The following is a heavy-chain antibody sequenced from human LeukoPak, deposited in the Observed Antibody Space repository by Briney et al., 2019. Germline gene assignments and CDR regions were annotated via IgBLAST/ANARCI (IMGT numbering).Heavy chain of an antibody. D-gene: IGHD3-3*01. V-gene: IGHV4-39*07. J-gene: IGHJ5*02. CDR2: IYYSGST. Sequence: SETLSLTCTVSGGSISSSSYYWGWIRQPPGKGLERIGSIYYSGSTYYNPSLKSRITISVDTSKNQFSLKLSSVTAADTAVYYCARYTIFLPGNWFDPWGQGTLVTVSS. CDR1: GGSISSSSYY. CDR3: ARYTIFLPGNWFDP.